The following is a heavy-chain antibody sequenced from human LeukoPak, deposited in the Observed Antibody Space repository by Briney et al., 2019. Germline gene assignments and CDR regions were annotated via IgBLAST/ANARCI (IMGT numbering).Heavy chain of an antibody. CDR2: ISSSSSTI. J-gene: IGHJ4*02. V-gene: IGHV3-48*01. Sequence: GGSLRLSCAASGFTFSSYSMNWVRQAPGKGLEWVSYISSSSSTIYYTDSVKGRFTISRDNAKNSLYLQMNSLRAEDTAVYYCARHASIGSYYSPCDYWGQGTLVTVSS. CDR3: ARHASIGSYYSPCDY. D-gene: IGHD1-26*01. CDR1: GFTFSSYS.